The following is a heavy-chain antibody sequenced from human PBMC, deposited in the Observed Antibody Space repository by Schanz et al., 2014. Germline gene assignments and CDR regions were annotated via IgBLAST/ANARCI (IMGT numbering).Heavy chain of an antibody. CDR3: ARDIRPAPGLNWFDP. D-gene: IGHD6-13*01. Sequence: QVQLVQSGAEVKKPGASVKVSCKASGYTFTSDSMHWVRQAPGQGLEWMGMINPSGGSTTYAQKFQGRVTITADRSTSTAYMELSSLRSEDTAVYYCARDIRPAPGLNWFDPWGQGTLVTVSS. CDR1: GYTFTSDS. CDR2: INPSGGST. V-gene: IGHV1-46*01. J-gene: IGHJ5*02.